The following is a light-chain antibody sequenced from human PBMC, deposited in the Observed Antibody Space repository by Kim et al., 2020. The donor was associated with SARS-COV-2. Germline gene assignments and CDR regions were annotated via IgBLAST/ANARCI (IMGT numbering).Light chain of an antibody. V-gene: IGKV1-5*03. CDR2: KAS. CDR1: QSISSW. J-gene: IGKJ5*01. Sequence: DIQMTQSPSTLSASVGDRVTITCRASQSISSWLAWYQQKPGQAPKLLIYKASSIESGVPSRFSGSGSGTEFTLTISSLQPDDFGTYYCQEYNSLITFGQGTRLEIK. CDR3: QEYNSLIT.